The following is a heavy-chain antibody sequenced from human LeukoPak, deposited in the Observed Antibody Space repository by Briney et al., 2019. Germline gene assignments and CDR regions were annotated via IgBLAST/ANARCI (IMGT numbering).Heavy chain of an antibody. CDR2: IKSKTDGGTT. Sequence: PGGSLRLSCAASGFTFSNAWMSWVRQAPGKGLEWVGRIKSKTDGGTTDYAAPVKGRFTISRDDSKNTLYLQMNSLKTEDTAVYYCTPEIVTTGPGDYWGQGTLVTVSS. CDR3: TPEIVTTGPGDY. V-gene: IGHV3-15*01. D-gene: IGHD5-12*01. J-gene: IGHJ4*02. CDR1: GFTFSNAW.